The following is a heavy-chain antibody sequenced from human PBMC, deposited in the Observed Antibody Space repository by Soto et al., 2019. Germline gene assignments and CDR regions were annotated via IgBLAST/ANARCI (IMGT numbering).Heavy chain of an antibody. CDR3: ARDLVDTAMDPNDDYYYYGMDV. CDR2: IIPIFGTA. V-gene: IGHV1-69*13. J-gene: IGHJ6*02. D-gene: IGHD5-18*01. Sequence: SVKVSCKASGGTFSSYAISWVRQAPGQGLEWMGGIIPIFGTANYAQKFQGRVTITADESTSTAYMELSSLRSEDTAVYYCARDLVDTAMDPNDDYYYYGMDVWGQGTTVTVSS. CDR1: GGTFSSYA.